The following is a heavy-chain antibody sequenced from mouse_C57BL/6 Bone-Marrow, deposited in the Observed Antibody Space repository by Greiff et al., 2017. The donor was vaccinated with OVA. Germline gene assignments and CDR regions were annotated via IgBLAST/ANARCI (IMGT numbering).Heavy chain of an antibody. J-gene: IGHJ3*01. Sequence: VQLQESGAELVRPGASVTLSCKASGYTFTDYEMHWVKQTPVHGLEWIGAIDPETGGTAYNQKFKGKAILTADKSSSTAYMELRSLTSEDSAVYYCTRSVRAYWGQGTLVTVSA. CDR3: TRSVRAY. V-gene: IGHV1-15*01. CDR2: IDPETGGT. CDR1: GYTFTDYE.